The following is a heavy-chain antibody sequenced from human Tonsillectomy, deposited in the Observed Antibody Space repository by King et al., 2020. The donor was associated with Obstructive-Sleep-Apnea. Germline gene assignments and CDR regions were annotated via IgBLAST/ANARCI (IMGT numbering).Heavy chain of an antibody. Sequence: VQLVESGAEVKKPGASVKVSCKASGYNFFAYGIAWVRQAPGQGPEWMGWISAYNGEIKSAQNLQGRVTMTTDTATSTAYMELRSLTSDDTAVYYCARDYYGSGTQYFHHWGQGTLVTVSS. CDR2: ISAYNGEI. V-gene: IGHV1-18*01. J-gene: IGHJ1*01. CDR1: GYNFFAYG. D-gene: IGHD3-10*01. CDR3: ARDYYGSGTQYFHH.